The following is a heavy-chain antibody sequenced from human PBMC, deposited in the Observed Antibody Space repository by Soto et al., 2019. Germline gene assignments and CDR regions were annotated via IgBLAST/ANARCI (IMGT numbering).Heavy chain of an antibody. D-gene: IGHD3-10*01. CDR2: ISSSGSTT. CDR1: GFTFYTYE. J-gene: IGHJ3*01. CDR3: ATRSGGGGAFDF. Sequence: VGSLRLSCAASGFTFYTYEMNWVRQAPGKGLEWVSYISSSGSTTYYADFVKGRFTISRDNAKNSLYLQMNSLRAEDTAIYYCATRSGGGGAFDFWGQGAMVTVSS. V-gene: IGHV3-48*03.